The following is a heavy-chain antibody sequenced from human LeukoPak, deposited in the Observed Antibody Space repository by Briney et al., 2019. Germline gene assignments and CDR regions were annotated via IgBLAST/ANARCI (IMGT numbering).Heavy chain of an antibody. CDR2: INAGNGNT. D-gene: IGHD2-21*01. V-gene: IGHV1-3*01. CDR1: GYTFTSYA. Sequence: ASVKVSCKASGYTFTSYAMHWVRQAPRQRLEWMGWINAGNGNTKYSQKFQGRVTITRDTSASTAYMELSSLRSEDTAVYYCAGCGGDCYYYGMDVWGQGTTVTVSS. J-gene: IGHJ6*02. CDR3: AGCGGDCYYYGMDV.